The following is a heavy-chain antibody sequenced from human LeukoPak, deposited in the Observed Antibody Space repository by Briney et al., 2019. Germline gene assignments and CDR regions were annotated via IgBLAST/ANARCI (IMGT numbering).Heavy chain of an antibody. CDR3: ARDRTGNNWFDP. Sequence: SETLSLTCTVSGGSISEYYWSWIRQPPGKGLEWIGSSYNSGSTNYNPSLKSRVTISVDTSKNQFSLRLSSVTAADTAVYYCARDRTGNNWFDPWGQGTLVTVSS. CDR2: SYNSGST. D-gene: IGHD1-1*01. J-gene: IGHJ5*01. V-gene: IGHV4-59*01. CDR1: GGSISEYY.